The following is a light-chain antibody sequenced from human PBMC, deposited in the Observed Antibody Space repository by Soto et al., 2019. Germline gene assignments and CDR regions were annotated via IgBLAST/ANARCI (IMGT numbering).Light chain of an antibody. J-gene: IGKJ1*01. CDR1: QDIGRW. CDR2: TAT. CDR3: QLTQSFPRT. Sequence: DIQMTQSPSSVPASVGDRVNMTCRASQDIGRWLAWYQHKPGKAPQLLIYTATTLQNGAPSRFSGSGSGTDFTLTISSLQPEDFATYYCQLTQSFPRTFGQGTKVDI. V-gene: IGKV1-12*01.